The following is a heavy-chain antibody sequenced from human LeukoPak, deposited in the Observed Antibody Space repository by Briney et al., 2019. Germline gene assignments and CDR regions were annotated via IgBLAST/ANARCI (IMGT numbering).Heavy chain of an antibody. CDR2: IKQDGSEK. Sequence: GGSLRLSCAASGFTISSYWMGWVRQAPGKGLEWVANIKQDGSEKHYVDSVKGRFTISRDNAKNSLFLQMSSLRAEDTAMYYCATGPDWGQGTLVTVSS. J-gene: IGHJ4*02. CDR3: ATGPD. CDR1: GFTISSYW. V-gene: IGHV3-7*03.